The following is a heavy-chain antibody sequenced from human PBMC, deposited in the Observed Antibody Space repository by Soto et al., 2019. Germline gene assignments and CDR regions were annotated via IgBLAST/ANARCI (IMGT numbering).Heavy chain of an antibody. J-gene: IGHJ4*02. V-gene: IGHV2-26*01. CDR3: ARILQNDYVWGTYRYPDY. Sequence: QVTLKESGPVLVKPTETLTLTCTVSGFSLSNSRMGVSWIRQPPGKALEWLAHIFSNDEKAYITFLKSRLTISKDTSKSQVVLTMTSMDPVDTATYYGARILQNDYVWGTYRYPDYWGQGTLVTVSS. CDR1: GFSLSNSRMG. CDR2: IFSNDEK. D-gene: IGHD3-16*02.